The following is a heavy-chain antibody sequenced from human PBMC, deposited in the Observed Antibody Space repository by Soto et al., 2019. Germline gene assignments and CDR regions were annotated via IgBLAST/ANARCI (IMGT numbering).Heavy chain of an antibody. CDR2: INPNSSGT. J-gene: IGHJ4*02. Sequence: ASVKVSCKASGYTFTGYYMHWVRQAPGQGLEWMGWINPNSSGTNYAQKFQGWVTMTRDTSISTAYMELSRLRSDDTAVYYCAMGATIGYFDYWRQRTLVTVSS. CDR3: AMGATIGYFDY. CDR1: GYTFTGYY. D-gene: IGHD1-26*01. V-gene: IGHV1-2*04.